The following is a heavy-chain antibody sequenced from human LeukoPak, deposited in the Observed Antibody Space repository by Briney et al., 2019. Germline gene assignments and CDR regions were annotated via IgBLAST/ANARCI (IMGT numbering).Heavy chain of an antibody. Sequence: SQTLSLTCTVSGGSISSGSYFWSWIRQPAGKGLEWIGRIYTSGSTNYNPSLKSRVTISVGTSKNQFSLKLSSVTAADTAVYYCARHGSGSYYTPVDYWGQGTLVTVSS. V-gene: IGHV4-61*02. CDR3: ARHGSGSYYTPVDY. D-gene: IGHD3-10*01. CDR1: GGSISSGSYF. CDR2: IYTSGST. J-gene: IGHJ4*02.